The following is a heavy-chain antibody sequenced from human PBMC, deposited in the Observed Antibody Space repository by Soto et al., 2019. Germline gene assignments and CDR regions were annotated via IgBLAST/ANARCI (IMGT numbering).Heavy chain of an antibody. V-gene: IGHV1-2*04. D-gene: IGHD3-3*01. CDR3: ARGVESIMSPLDY. CDR2: INPNSGGT. Sequence: QVQLVQSGAEVKKPGASVKVSCKASGYTFTGYYMHWVRQAPGQGLEWMGWINPNSGGTNYAQKFQGWVTMTRATSISTADMELSRLRSDDTAVYYCARGVESIMSPLDYWGQGTLVTVSS. J-gene: IGHJ4*02. CDR1: GYTFTGYY.